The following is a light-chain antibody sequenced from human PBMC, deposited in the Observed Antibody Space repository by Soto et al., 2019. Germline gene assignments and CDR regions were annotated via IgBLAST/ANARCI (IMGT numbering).Light chain of an antibody. Sequence: AIRMTQSPSSLSASTGDRVTITCRASQGISSYLAWYQQKPGKAPKLLIYAASTLQSGVPSRFSGSGSGTDFTLTISCLQTEDFATCYCEQYYSYPITFGQGTRLEMK. V-gene: IGKV1-8*01. CDR3: EQYYSYPIT. CDR2: AAS. CDR1: QGISSY. J-gene: IGKJ5*01.